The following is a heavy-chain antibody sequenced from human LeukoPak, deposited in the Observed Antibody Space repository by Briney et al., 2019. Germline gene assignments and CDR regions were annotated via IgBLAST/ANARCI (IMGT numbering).Heavy chain of an antibody. CDR1: GGSISPYY. D-gene: IGHD2-15*01. J-gene: IGHJ6*03. CDR2: IYYSGNT. CDR3: ARERYSYYYYYYMDV. Sequence: SETLSLTCSVSGGSISPYYWSWIRQSPGKGLEWIGYIYYSGNTNYNPSLQSRVTISVDTSKNQISLKLTSVTAADTAVYYCARERYSYYYYYYMDVWGKGTTVTVSS. V-gene: IGHV4-59*12.